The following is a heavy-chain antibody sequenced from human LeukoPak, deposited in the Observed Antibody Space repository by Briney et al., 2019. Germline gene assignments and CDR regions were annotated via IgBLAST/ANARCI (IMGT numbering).Heavy chain of an antibody. J-gene: IGHJ4*02. CDR1: GGSISSNY. CDR3: ARHHRTQNIVVVVAATSYFDY. CDR2: MSYSGST. V-gene: IGHV4-59*08. Sequence: SETLSLTCSVSGGSISSNYWSWIRQPPGKGLEWIAYMSYSGSTYYNPSLKSRVTISVDTSKNQFSLKLSSVTAADTAVYYCARHHRTQNIVVVVAATSYFDYWGQGTLVTVSS. D-gene: IGHD2-15*01.